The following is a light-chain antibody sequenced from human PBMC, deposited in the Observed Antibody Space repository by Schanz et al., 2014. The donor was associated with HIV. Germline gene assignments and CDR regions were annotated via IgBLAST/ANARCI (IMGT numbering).Light chain of an antibody. V-gene: IGKV1-9*01. Sequence: DIQMTQSPSSLSASVGDRVTITCRASQGISSYLAWYQQKPGKAPKVLIYKASNLESGVPSTFSGSGSGTEFTLTISSLQPDDFATYYCQQYSAYPWTFGQGTKVEVK. J-gene: IGKJ1*01. CDR1: QGISSY. CDR2: KAS. CDR3: QQYSAYPWT.